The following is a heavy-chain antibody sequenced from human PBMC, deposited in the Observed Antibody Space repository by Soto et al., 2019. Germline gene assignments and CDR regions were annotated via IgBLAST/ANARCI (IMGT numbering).Heavy chain of an antibody. CDR1: GGSISIGTDY. Sequence: SETLSLTCDVSGGSISIGTDYWGWIRQPPGKGLEWIGNIHYSGNTNYNPSLKNRLSISVDTSKKQFSLKLSSVTAADTAVYYCARGRYDILTGYWLDYWGQGTLVTVSS. J-gene: IGHJ4*02. CDR2: IHYSGNT. D-gene: IGHD3-9*01. V-gene: IGHV4-39*07. CDR3: ARGRYDILTGYWLDY.